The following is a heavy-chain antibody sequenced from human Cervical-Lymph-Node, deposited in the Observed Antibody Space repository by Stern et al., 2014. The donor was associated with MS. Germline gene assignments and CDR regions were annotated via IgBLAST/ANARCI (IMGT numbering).Heavy chain of an antibody. D-gene: IGHD3-9*01. J-gene: IGHJ6*02. V-gene: IGHV4-61*02. CDR2: IYTSGSP. Sequence: VQLVESGPGLVKPSQTLSLTCTVSGGSISSGSYYWSWIRQPAGKGLEWIGRIYTSGSPNYNTSLKSRVTISVDTSKTQFSLKLSSVTAADTAVYYCARDCRLRYFDNYGMDVWGQGTTVTVSS. CDR1: GGSISSGSYY. CDR3: ARDCRLRYFDNYGMDV.